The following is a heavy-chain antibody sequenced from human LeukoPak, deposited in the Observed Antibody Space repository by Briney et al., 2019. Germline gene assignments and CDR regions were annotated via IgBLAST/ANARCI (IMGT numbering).Heavy chain of an antibody. V-gene: IGHV3-53*04. CDR2: IYSGGST. D-gene: IGHD5-18*01. CDR3: ARGVGTAMTYYYYGMDV. J-gene: IGHJ6*02. Sequence: PGGSLRLSCAASGFTFTDYGIHWVRQAPGKGLEWVSVIYSGGSTYYADSVKGRFTISRHNSKNTLYLQMNSLRAEDTAVYYCARGVGTAMTYYYYGMDVWGQGTTVTVSS. CDR1: GFTFTDYG.